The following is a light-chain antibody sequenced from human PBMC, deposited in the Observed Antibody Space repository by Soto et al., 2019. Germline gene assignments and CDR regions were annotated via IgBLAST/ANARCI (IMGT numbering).Light chain of an antibody. CDR1: QSVGGSF. CDR3: QQYGSSPIT. J-gene: IGKJ5*01. Sequence: ESVLTHTTGILSLSPGVKATLSSRASQSVGGSFLAWYQQRPGQAPRLLIYHTSYRATGIPDRFSGSGSGTDFTLTISRLEPEDFAVYYCQQYGSSPITFGQGTRLEI. CDR2: HTS. V-gene: IGKV3-20*01.